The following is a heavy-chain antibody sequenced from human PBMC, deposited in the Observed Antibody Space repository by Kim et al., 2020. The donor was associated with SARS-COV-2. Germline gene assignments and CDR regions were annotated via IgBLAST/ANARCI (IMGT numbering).Heavy chain of an antibody. CDR1: GFSFSTYA. J-gene: IGHJ4*01. V-gene: IGHV3-33*06. D-gene: IGHD3-3*01. Sequence: GGSLRLSCEASGFSFSTYAMHWVRQAPGKGLEWLAAVWYDGNKKYYSDSVKGRFTIYRDNSRNTLYLQMSSLRVGDTAVYYCAKVRGYWNGYNAFGNWG. CDR3: AKVRGYWNGYNAFGN. CDR2: VWYDGNKK.